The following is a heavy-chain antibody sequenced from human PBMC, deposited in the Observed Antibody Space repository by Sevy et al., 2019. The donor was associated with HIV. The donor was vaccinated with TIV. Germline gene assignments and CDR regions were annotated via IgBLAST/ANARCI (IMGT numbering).Heavy chain of an antibody. V-gene: IGHV3-11*01. CDR1: GFTFSDYY. Sequence: GGSLRLSCAASGFTFSDYYMTWIRQAPGKGLEWVSYISSSGSTISNADFVKGRFTISRDNAKNSLFLQMNSLGAEDTAVYYCARVENLEWSPNSPDYFDYWGQGTLVTVSS. CDR3: ARVENLEWSPNSPDYFDY. J-gene: IGHJ4*02. D-gene: IGHD3-3*01. CDR2: ISSSGSTI.